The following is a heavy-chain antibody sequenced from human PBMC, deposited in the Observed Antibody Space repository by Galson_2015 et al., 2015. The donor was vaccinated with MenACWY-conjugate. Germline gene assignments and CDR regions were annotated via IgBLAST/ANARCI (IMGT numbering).Heavy chain of an antibody. CDR2: IHSNGNT. CDR3: AKDFGNYRIDY. J-gene: IGHJ4*02. V-gene: IGHV4-39*02. D-gene: IGHD1-7*01. Sequence: LSLTCTVSGGSISNSGHYWGWVRQPPGKGPEWIGSIHSNGNTYYHPSLRSRVTISVDTSKNHYSLRLSSVTAADTAIYYCAKDFGNYRIDYWGRGTLITV. CDR1: GGSISNSGHY.